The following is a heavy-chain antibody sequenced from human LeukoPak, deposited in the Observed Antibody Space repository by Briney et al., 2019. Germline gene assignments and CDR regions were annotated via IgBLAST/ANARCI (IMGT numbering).Heavy chain of an antibody. D-gene: IGHD2-2*02. CDR1: GGSISSNNDH. V-gene: IGHV4-39*07. J-gene: IGHJ5*02. Sequence: SETLSLTCRFSGGSISSNNDHWGWIRQPPGKGLEWIGTIYYSGNTYYNPSLKSRVTTSIDTSKNQFSLKLTYVTAADTAVYYCARADPYPVVNWFDPWGQGTLVTVSS. CDR3: ARADPYPVVNWFDP. CDR2: IYYSGNT.